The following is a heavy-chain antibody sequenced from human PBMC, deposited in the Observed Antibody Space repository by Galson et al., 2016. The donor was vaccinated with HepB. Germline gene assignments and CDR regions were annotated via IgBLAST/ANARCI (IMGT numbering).Heavy chain of an antibody. D-gene: IGHD3-10*02. J-gene: IGHJ4*02. Sequence: SLRLSCAASGFTFHAYSMTWVRQAPGKGLEWVSSISADSSYISYAASLKGRFTISRDNTKNSLFLRMNSLRAEDTAVYFFGRFMSGVDYWGQGALVTVSS. V-gene: IGHV3-21*01. CDR2: ISADSSYI. CDR3: GRFMSGVDY. CDR1: GFTFHAYS.